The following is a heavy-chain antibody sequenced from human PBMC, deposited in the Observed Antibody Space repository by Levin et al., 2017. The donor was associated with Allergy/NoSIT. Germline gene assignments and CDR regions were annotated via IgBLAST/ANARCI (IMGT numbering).Heavy chain of an antibody. D-gene: IGHD1-26*01. CDR1: GFTFSNYA. Sequence: GGSLRLSCAASGFTFSNYAMSWVRQAPGKGLEWVSAIGAGGGSTYYADSVKGRFTISRDNSRNTLSLQMNSLRAEDTAVYYCARDRVGATRIYNFWGQGTLVTVSS. CDR2: IGAGGGST. V-gene: IGHV3-23*01. J-gene: IGHJ4*02. CDR3: ARDRVGATRIYNF.